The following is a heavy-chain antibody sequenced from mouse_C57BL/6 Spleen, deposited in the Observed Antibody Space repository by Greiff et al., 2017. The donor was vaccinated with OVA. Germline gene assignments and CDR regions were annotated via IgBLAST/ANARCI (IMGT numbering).Heavy chain of an antibody. CDR3: ASPDYYGSRTGYFDV. J-gene: IGHJ1*03. D-gene: IGHD1-1*01. CDR1: GYSITSGYY. Sequence: EVQLKESGPGLVKPSQSLSLTCSVTGYSITSGYYWNWIRQFPGNKLEWMGYISYDGSNNYNPSLKNRISITRDTSKNQFFLKLNSVTTEDTATYYCASPDYYGSRTGYFDVWGTGTTVTVSS. CDR2: ISYDGSN. V-gene: IGHV3-6*01.